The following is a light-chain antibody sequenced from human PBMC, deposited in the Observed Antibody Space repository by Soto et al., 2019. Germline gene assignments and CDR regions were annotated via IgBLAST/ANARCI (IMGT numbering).Light chain of an antibody. CDR1: SGHSSYA. J-gene: IGLJ2*01. V-gene: IGLV4-69*01. CDR3: QTWGTGNVV. Sequence: QPVLTQSPSASASLGASVKLTCTLSSGHSSYAIAWHQQQPEKGPRYLMKLNSDGSHSKGDGIPDRFSGSSSGAERYLTISSPQSEDEADYYCQTWGTGNVVFGGGTQLTVL. CDR2: LNSDGSH.